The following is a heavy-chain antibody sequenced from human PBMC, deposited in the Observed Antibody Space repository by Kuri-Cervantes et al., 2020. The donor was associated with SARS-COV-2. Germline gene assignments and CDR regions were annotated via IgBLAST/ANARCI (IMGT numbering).Heavy chain of an antibody. V-gene: IGHV4-61*02. J-gene: IGHJ6*02. CDR3: ARGTVGAPGGGMDV. D-gene: IGHD1-26*01. CDR1: GGSISSGSYY. Sequence: LSCTVSGGSISSGSYYWSWIRQPAGKGLEWIGRIYTSGSTNYNPSLKSRVTISVDTSKNQFSLKLSSVTAADTAVYYCARGTVGAPGGGMDVWVQGTTVTVSS. CDR2: IYTSGST.